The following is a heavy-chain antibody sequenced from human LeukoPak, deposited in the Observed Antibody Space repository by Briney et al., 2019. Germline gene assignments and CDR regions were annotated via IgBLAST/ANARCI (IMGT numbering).Heavy chain of an antibody. CDR3: ARRRQWLGQMLDY. CDR1: GGSISSYY. V-gene: IGHV4-59*08. J-gene: IGHJ4*02. CDR2: IYYSGST. Sequence: SETLSLTCTVSGGSISSYYWSWIRQPPGKGLEWIGYIYYSGSTNYNPSLKSRVTISVDTSKNQFSLKLSSVTAADTAAYYCARRRQWLGQMLDYWGQGTLVTVSS. D-gene: IGHD6-19*01.